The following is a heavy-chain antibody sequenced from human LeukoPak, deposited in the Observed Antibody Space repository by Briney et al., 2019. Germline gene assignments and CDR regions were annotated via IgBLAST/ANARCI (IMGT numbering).Heavy chain of an antibody. Sequence: ASVKVSCKASGYTFTAYYMHWVRQAPGQGLEWMGWINPNSGGTNYAQKFQGRVTITRYTSISTHYMEMSRLRSDDTAFYYCARGEYRYGHDYWGQGSLVTPSS. J-gene: IGHJ4*02. CDR1: GYTFTAYY. CDR3: ARGEYRYGHDY. CDR2: INPNSGGT. V-gene: IGHV1-2*02. D-gene: IGHD5-18*01.